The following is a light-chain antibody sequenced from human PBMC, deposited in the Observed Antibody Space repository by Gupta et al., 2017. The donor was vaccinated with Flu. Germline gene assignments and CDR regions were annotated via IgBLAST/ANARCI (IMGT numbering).Light chain of an antibody. J-gene: IGKJ1*01. CDR1: QTVSSTY. CDR3: HQDPNSKE. V-gene: IGKV3-20*01. CDR2: GAS. Sequence: GTLPLSPGERATLSFRASQTVSSTYLAWYQQKPGQAPRLLIYGASNRATDIPDRFAGSGSGTDFTLTSSRREAEDFAIYYCHQDPNSKEFGQGTKVEI.